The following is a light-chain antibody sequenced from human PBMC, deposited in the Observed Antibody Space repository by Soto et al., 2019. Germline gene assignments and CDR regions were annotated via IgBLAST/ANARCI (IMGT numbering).Light chain of an antibody. J-gene: IGLJ1*01. CDR2: DVS. CDR3: SSYTGSTTLHHV. V-gene: IGLV2-14*01. Sequence: QSALTQPASVSGSPGQSITISCTGTSSDVGGYNYVSWYQQHPGKAPKLLIYDVSNRPSGASNRFSGSKSGNTASLTISGLQAEDEADYYCSSYTGSTTLHHVFGTGTKVTDL. CDR1: SSDVGGYNY.